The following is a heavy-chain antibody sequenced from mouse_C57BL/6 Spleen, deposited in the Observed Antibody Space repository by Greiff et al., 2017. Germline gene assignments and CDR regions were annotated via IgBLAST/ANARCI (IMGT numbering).Heavy chain of an antibody. CDR2: IYPSDSET. J-gene: IGHJ1*03. Sequence: VQLQQPGAELVRPGSSVKLSCKASVYTFPSYWMDLVKQSPGQGLEWIGNIYPSDSETHYNQKFKDKATLTVDKSSSTAYMPLSSLTSEDSAVYYCAGVRYSHLSCYFHVWCTRTPFSVSS. D-gene: IGHD2-12*01. CDR1: VYTFPSYW. V-gene: IGHV1-61*01. CDR3: AGVRYSHLSCYFHV.